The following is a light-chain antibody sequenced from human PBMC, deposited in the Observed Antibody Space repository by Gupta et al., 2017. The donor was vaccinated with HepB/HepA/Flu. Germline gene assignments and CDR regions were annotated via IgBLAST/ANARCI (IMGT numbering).Light chain of an antibody. CDR2: AAS. Sequence: DIQMTQTPSSLSASVGDRVTITCRASRSISNYINWYQQKPGKAPYLLIYAASSLQTGVPSRFSGSGSGTDFTLTISRLQPEDFAAYYCQHSYNTPFTFGPGTKVEIK. V-gene: IGKV1-39*01. J-gene: IGKJ3*01. CDR3: QHSYNTPFT. CDR1: RSISNY.